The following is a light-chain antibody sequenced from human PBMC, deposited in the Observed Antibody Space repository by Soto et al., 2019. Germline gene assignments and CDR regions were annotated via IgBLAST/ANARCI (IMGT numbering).Light chain of an antibody. Sequence: DIQITQSPSTLCASVGGRVAITCRASQSISSWLAWYQQKPRKAPKVLIYKASSSESGVPRRFSGSGSGTEFTLTISSLQPDDFATYYGQQYNSYWTFGQGTKVDI. CDR3: QQYNSYWT. CDR2: KAS. J-gene: IGKJ1*01. V-gene: IGKV1-5*03. CDR1: QSISSW.